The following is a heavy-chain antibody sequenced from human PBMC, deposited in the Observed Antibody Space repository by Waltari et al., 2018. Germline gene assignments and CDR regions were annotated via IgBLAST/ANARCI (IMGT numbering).Heavy chain of an antibody. V-gene: IGHV3-23*01. Sequence: EVQLLESGGGLLQPGGSLRLSCTASVFTFHSYAMTWVRQAPGKGLEWVSTISGSGDRTYNADSVKGRFTISRDNSQNTLYLLMDSLRADDTAVYYCMKGGWGSVVDFWGQGTLVTVSS. J-gene: IGHJ4*02. CDR1: VFTFHSYA. D-gene: IGHD6-19*01. CDR3: MKGGWGSVVDF. CDR2: ISGSGDRT.